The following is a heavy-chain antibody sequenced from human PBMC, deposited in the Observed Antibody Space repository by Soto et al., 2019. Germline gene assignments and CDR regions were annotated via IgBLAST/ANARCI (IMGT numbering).Heavy chain of an antibody. Sequence: EVHLVESGGGLVQPGGSLKLSCAASGLTFSGAAMQWVRQAPGKGLEWVARIRSRRNIYAAAYGASVKGRFSISRDDSANTTFLEMNSLKVEDTAIYYCAVHYSDKGGSAEGFHMWGQGTMVTVSS. J-gene: IGHJ3*02. CDR1: GLTFSGAA. CDR3: AVHYSDKGGSAEGFHM. V-gene: IGHV3-73*02. CDR2: IRSRRNIYAA. D-gene: IGHD3-22*01.